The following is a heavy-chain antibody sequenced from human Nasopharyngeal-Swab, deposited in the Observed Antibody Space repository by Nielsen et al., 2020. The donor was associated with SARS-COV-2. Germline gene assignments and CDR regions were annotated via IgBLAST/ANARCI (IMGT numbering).Heavy chain of an antibody. Sequence: VRQMPGKGLEWMGWISAFNGHTNYAQKFQGRVTMTTDTYTSAAYMELRTLRSDDTVVYYCARGDSGSYSAYWGQGTLVTVSS. J-gene: IGHJ4*02. D-gene: IGHD1-26*01. CDR3: ARGDSGSYSAY. CDR2: ISAFNGHT. V-gene: IGHV1-18*01.